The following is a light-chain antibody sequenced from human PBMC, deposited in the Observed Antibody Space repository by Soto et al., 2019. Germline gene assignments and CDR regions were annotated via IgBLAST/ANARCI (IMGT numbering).Light chain of an antibody. CDR2: SNN. J-gene: IGLJ1*01. CDR1: SCNIGSNY. V-gene: IGLV1-47*02. CDR3: AAWDDSLSVLYV. Sequence: SVLTQPPSASGTPGQRVTICCSGSSCNIGSNYVYWYQQLPGTAPKLLIYSNNQRPSGVPDRFSGSKSGTSASLAISGLRSEDEADYYCAAWDDSLSVLYVFGTGTKVNV.